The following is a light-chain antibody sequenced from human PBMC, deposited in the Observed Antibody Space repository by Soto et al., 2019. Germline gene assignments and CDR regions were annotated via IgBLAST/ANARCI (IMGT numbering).Light chain of an antibody. CDR2: TDN. Sequence: QSVLTQPPSASETPGQRVTISCSGGRSNIGSNTVNWYQQLPGTAPKLLIFTDNERPSGVPDRFSGSKSGTSASLAISGLQSEDEAEYYCATWDDSLNLLYVFGTGTKLTVL. V-gene: IGLV1-44*01. CDR1: RSNIGSNT. J-gene: IGLJ1*01. CDR3: ATWDDSLNLLYV.